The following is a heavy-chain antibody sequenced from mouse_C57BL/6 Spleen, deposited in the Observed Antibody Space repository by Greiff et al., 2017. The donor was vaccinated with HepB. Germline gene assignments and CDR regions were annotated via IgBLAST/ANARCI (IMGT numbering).Heavy chain of an antibody. J-gene: IGHJ4*01. CDR2: INYDGSST. CDR1: GFTFSDYY. Sequence: EVMLVESEGGLVQPGSSMKLSCTASGFTFSDYYMAWVRQVPEKGLEWVANINYDGSSTYYLDSLKSRFIISRDNAKNILYLQMSSLKSEDTATYYCARSTIVTEAMDYWGQGTSVTVSS. D-gene: IGHD2-2*01. V-gene: IGHV5-16*01. CDR3: ARSTIVTEAMDY.